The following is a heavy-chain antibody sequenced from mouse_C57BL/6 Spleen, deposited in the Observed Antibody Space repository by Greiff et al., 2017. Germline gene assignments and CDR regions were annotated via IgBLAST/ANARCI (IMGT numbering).Heavy chain of an antibody. CDR1: GYTFTSYW. Sequence: QVQLQQPGAELVKPGASVKMSCKASGYTFTSYWITWVKQRPGQGLEWIGDIYPGSGSTNYNEKFKSKATLTVDTSSSTAYMQRSSLTSEDSSVYACARRSYDYDYAMDYWGQGTSVTVSS. D-gene: IGHD2-4*01. J-gene: IGHJ4*01. V-gene: IGHV1-55*01. CDR3: ARRSYDYDYAMDY. CDR2: IYPGSGST.